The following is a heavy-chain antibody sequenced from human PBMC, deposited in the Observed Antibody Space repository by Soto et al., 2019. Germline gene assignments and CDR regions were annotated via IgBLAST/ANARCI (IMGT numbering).Heavy chain of an antibody. CDR1: GYTFTSYG. D-gene: IGHD2-2*01. CDR2: ISAYNGNT. Sequence: ASVKVSCKASGYTFTSYGMSWVRQAPGQGLEWMGWISAYNGNTNYAQKLQGRVTMTTDTSTSTAYMELRSLRSDDTAVFYCARDRGCSSTSCYALDPLGQGTLVTVSS. J-gene: IGHJ5*02. CDR3: ARDRGCSSTSCYALDP. V-gene: IGHV1-18*01.